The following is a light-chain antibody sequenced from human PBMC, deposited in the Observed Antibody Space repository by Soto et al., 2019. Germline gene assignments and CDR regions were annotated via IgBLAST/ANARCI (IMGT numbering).Light chain of an antibody. CDR1: QSISIN. Sequence: EIVLTQSPGTLSVSPGDRVTLSCRASQSISINLAWYQHKPGQAPRLLIHGASTRATGVPARISGSGSGTDFTLTISSLEPEDFAVYYCQQYNSWPPITFGQGTDWRL. J-gene: IGKJ5*01. CDR2: GAS. CDR3: QQYNSWPPIT. V-gene: IGKV3D-15*01.